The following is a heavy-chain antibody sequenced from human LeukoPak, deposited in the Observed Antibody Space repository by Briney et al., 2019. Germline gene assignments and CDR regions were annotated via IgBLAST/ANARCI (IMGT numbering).Heavy chain of an antibody. V-gene: IGHV3-23*01. CDR3: ARVYSSGWYNY. D-gene: IGHD6-19*01. Sequence: PGGSLRLSCAASGFTFSSYAMSWVRQAPGKGLEWVSAISGSGGSTYYADSVKGRFTISRDNSKNTLYVQMNSLRAEDTAVYYCARVYSSGWYNYWGQGTLATVSS. CDR1: GFTFSSYA. CDR2: ISGSGGST. J-gene: IGHJ4*02.